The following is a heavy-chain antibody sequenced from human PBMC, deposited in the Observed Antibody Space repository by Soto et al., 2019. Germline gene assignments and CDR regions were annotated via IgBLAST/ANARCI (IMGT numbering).Heavy chain of an antibody. CDR1: GGAISGGVYS. CDR3: ARDPSP. Sequence: LSLTCAVSGGAISGGVYSWSWIRQPPGKGLEWIGYIYHSGSTYYNPSLKSRVTILVDRSKNQFSLKLSSVTAADTAVYYCARDPSPWGQGTLVTVSS. V-gene: IGHV4-30-2*01. CDR2: IYHSGST. J-gene: IGHJ5*02.